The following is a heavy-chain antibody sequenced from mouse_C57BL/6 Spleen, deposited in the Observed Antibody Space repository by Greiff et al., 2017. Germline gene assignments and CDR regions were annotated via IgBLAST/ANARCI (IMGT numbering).Heavy chain of an antibody. CDR1: GFNIKDDY. Sequence: VQLQQPGAELVRPGASVKLSCTASGFNIKDDYMHWVKQRPEQGLEWIGWIDPENGDTEYASKFQGKATITADTSSNTAYLQLSSLTSEDTAVYYCTTSSYGYDYYAMDYWGQGTSVTVSA. CDR2: IDPENGDT. CDR3: TTSSYGYDYYAMDY. V-gene: IGHV14-4*01. J-gene: IGHJ4*01. D-gene: IGHD2-2*01.